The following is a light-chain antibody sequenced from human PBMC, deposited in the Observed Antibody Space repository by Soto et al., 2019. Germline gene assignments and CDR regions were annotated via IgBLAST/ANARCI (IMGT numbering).Light chain of an antibody. CDR3: QQYNNWPYT. J-gene: IGKJ2*01. CDR1: QHVISN. CDR2: RAS. V-gene: IGKV3-15*01. Sequence: EIVMTQSPAPLSVSPGGSATLSCRASQHVISNFAWYRQKPGQAPTLLIYRASTRATGITARFSGSVSGTEFTLTISSLQSEDFAVYYFQQYNNWPYTLGQGTKLEIK.